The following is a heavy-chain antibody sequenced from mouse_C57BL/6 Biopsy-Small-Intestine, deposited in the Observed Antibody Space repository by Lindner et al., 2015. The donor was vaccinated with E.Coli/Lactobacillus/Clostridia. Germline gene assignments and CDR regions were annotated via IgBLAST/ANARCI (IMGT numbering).Heavy chain of an antibody. CDR1: GYTFTSYA. CDR2: INAGNGNT. J-gene: IGHJ1*01. CDR3: ATIAAPEDYYYGMDV. V-gene: IGHV1-84*02. Sequence: SVKVSCKASGYTFTSYAMHWVRQAPGQRLEWMGWINAGNGNTKYSQKFQGRVTITRDTSASTACMELSSLRSEDTAVYYCATIAAPEDYYYGMDVWGQGTMVTVSS. D-gene: IGHD1-1*01.